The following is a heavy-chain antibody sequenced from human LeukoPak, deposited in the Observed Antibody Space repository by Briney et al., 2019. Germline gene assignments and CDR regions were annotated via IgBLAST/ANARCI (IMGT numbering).Heavy chain of an antibody. CDR2: IYYSGST. Sequence: SETLSLTCTVSGGSVSSGSYYWSWIRQPPGTGLEWIGYIYYSGSTNYNPSLKSRVTISVDTSKNQFSLKLSSVTAADTAVYYCARGLLNPTHLFDPWGQGTLVTVSS. CDR3: ARGLLNPTHLFDP. D-gene: IGHD3-3*02. V-gene: IGHV4-61*01. J-gene: IGHJ5*02. CDR1: GGSVSSGSYY.